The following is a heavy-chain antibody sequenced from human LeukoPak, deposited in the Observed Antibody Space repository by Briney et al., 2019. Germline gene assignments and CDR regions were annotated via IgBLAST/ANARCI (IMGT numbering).Heavy chain of an antibody. CDR2: MNPNSGNT. D-gene: IGHD4-11*01. Sequence: GASVKVSCKASGYTFTSYDINWVRQATGQGLGWMGWMNPNSGNTGYAQKFQGRVTMTRNTSISTAYMELSSLRSEDTAVYYCARGFTVTANRDYWGQGTLVTVSS. CDR3: ARGFTVTANRDY. CDR1: GYTFTSYD. J-gene: IGHJ4*02. V-gene: IGHV1-8*01.